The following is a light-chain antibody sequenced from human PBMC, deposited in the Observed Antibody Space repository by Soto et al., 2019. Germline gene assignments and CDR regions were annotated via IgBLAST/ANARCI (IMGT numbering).Light chain of an antibody. V-gene: IGLV2-23*01. J-gene: IGLJ1*01. CDR1: TTDVGSYKL. CDR3: CSWAGSSTFYF. Sequence: SALTQPASVSWSPGQSITLSCTGTTTDVGSYKLAPWYNRPPAKAPKLMIYEASRRPSGVSNRFSGSKSGNTASMTISGLQAEDEADYYCCSWAGSSTFYFFGSGTKVNVL. CDR2: EAS.